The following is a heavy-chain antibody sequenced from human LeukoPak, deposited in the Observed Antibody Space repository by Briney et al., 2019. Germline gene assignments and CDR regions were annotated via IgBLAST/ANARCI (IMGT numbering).Heavy chain of an antibody. CDR3: ASGGYSARFDY. Sequence: GESLKISCKASVFSFTNYWIAWVRQKPGEGLEWMGNIYPGDSDTRYNPSFQGQVTISADKSISTAYLQWSSLKASDTAMYYCASGGYSARFDYWGQGTLVTVSS. CDR2: IYPGDSDT. CDR1: VFSFTNYW. J-gene: IGHJ4*02. D-gene: IGHD3-22*01. V-gene: IGHV5-51*01.